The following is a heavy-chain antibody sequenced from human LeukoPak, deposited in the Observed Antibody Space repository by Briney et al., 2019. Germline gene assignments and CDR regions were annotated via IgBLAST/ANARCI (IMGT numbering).Heavy chain of an antibody. CDR1: GYTFTNYG. CDR3: VRDDCSSNTCYSGDY. Sequence: ASVKVSCKASGYTFTNYGLSWVRQAPGQGLEWMGWISTYHDEINYAQKFQGRVTMTTDTSTSTAYMQLWSLRPDDTAMYYCVRDDCSSNTCYSGDYWGQGTLVTVSS. CDR2: ISTYHDEI. J-gene: IGHJ4*02. V-gene: IGHV1-18*01. D-gene: IGHD2-2*01.